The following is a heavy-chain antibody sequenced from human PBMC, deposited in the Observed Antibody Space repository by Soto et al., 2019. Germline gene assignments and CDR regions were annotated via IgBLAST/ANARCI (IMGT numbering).Heavy chain of an antibody. CDR2: INAGNGNT. J-gene: IGHJ6*02. CDR1: GYTFTSYA. Sequence: QVQLVQSGAEVKKPGASVKVSCKASGYTFTSYAMHWVRQAPGQRLEWMGWINAGNGNTTYSHKFQGRVIITRDTSASTAYMELSSLRSEGTAVYYCASEYCSGGSCPLSYGMDVWGQGTTVTVSS. CDR3: ASEYCSGGSCPLSYGMDV. D-gene: IGHD2-15*01. V-gene: IGHV1-3*01.